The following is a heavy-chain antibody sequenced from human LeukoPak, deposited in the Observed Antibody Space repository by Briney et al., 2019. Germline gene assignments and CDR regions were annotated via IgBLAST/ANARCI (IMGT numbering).Heavy chain of an antibody. V-gene: IGHV4-59*12. Sequence: GSLRLSCAASGFTFSSYSMNWVRQPPGKGLEWIGSIYYSGSTYYNPSLKSRVTISVDTSKNQFSLKLSSVTAADTAVYYCARVGGYSYGTFDYWGQGTLVTVSS. D-gene: IGHD5-18*01. CDR3: ARVGGYSYGTFDY. J-gene: IGHJ4*02. CDR1: GFTFSSYS. CDR2: IYYSGST.